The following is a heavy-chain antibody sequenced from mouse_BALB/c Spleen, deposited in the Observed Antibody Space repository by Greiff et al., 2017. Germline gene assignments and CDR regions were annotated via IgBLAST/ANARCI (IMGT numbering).Heavy chain of an antibody. J-gene: IGHJ2*01. CDR2: IWGDGST. CDR1: GFSLTGYG. CDR3: SRISVVAPFDY. V-gene: IGHV2-6-7*01. D-gene: IGHD1-1*01. Sequence: VQLEESGPGLVAPSQSLSITCTVSGFSLTGYGVNWVRQPPGKGLEWLGMIWGDGSTDYNSALKYRLSISNDNSKSQVFLKMNSLQTDDTARYYCSRISVVAPFDYWGQGTTLTVSA.